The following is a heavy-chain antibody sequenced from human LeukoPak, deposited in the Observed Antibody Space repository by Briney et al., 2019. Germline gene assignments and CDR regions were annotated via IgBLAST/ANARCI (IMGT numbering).Heavy chain of an antibody. V-gene: IGHV3-48*04. D-gene: IGHD5-12*01. CDR3: AKDITPFALATIGFDY. J-gene: IGHJ4*02. Sequence: GGSLRLSCAASGFTFSSYSMNWVRQAPGKGLEWVSYISSSSSTIYYADSVKGRFTISRDNAKNSLYLQMDSLRAEDTALYYCAKDITPFALATIGFDYWGQGTLVTVSS. CDR2: ISSSSSTI. CDR1: GFTFSSYS.